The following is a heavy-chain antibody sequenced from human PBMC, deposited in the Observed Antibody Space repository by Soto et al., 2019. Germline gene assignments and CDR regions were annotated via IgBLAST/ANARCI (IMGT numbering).Heavy chain of an antibody. Sequence: GESLKISCKGSGYSFTSYWISWVRQMPGKGLEWMGRIDPSDSYTNYSPSFQGHVTISADKSISTAYLQWSSLKASDTAMYYCARLGYSSSTKVYGMDVWCQGTTVTVSS. CDR2: IDPSDSYT. V-gene: IGHV5-10-1*01. CDR3: ARLGYSSSTKVYGMDV. J-gene: IGHJ6*02. D-gene: IGHD6-6*01. CDR1: GYSFTSYW.